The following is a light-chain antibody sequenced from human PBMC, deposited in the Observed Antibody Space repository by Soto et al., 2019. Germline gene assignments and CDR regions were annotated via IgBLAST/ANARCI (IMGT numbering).Light chain of an antibody. CDR3: SSYAGSSNV. CDR2: EVN. J-gene: IGLJ1*01. Sequence: LTQPPSASGSPGQSVAITCTGTSCDVGGYNYVSWYQQHPGKAPKLMIYEVNKRPSGVPDRFSGSKSGNTASLTVSGLQAEDEADYYCSSYAGSSNVFGTGTRSPS. V-gene: IGLV2-8*01. CDR1: SCDVGGYNY.